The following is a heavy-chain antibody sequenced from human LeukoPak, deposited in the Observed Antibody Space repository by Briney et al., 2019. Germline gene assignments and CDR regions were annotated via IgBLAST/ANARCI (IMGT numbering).Heavy chain of an antibody. CDR1: GSIFSNYA. CDR2: IRYDGSNK. V-gene: IGHV3-30*02. D-gene: IGHD6-6*01. Sequence: GGSLRLSCAASGSIFSNYAMHWVRQAPGKGLEWVTFIRYDGSNKYYAESVKGRFTISRDNSKNTLYLQMNSLRAEDTAVYYCAKAIHSSSSGVVDYWGQGTLVTVSS. J-gene: IGHJ4*02. CDR3: AKAIHSSSSGVVDY.